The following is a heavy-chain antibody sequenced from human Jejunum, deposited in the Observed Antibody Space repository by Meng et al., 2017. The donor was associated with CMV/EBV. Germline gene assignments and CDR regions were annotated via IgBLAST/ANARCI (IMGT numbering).Heavy chain of an antibody. CDR1: SA. V-gene: IGHV3-73*01. D-gene: IGHD1/OR15-1a*01. CDR2: IRSKANRYAT. J-gene: IGHJ3*02. Sequence: SALHWGRQASGKGLEWVGRIRSKANRYATAYAASVKGRFTISRDDSKNTAYLEMNSLKTEDTAVYYCTRPGNWNNDWGDYDAFDIWGQGTMVTVSS. CDR3: TRPGNWNNDWGDYDAFDI.